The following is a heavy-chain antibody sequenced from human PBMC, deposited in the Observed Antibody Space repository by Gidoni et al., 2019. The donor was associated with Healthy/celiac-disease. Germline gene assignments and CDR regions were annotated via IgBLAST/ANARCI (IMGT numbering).Heavy chain of an antibody. V-gene: IGHV3-48*03. Sequence: SLRLSCAASGFTFSSYEMNWVRQAPGKGLEWVSHISRSGSTIYYADSVKGRCTSARENAKNSLYLQMNSLRAEDTAVYDCARDSGSYWTGPGTGWGQGTLVTVSS. CDR1: GFTFSSYE. CDR3: ARDSGSYWTGPGTG. D-gene: IGHD1-26*01. CDR2: ISRSGSTI. J-gene: IGHJ4*02.